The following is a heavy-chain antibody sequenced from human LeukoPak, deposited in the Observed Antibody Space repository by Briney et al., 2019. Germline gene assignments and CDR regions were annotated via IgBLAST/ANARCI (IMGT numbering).Heavy chain of an antibody. Sequence: SETLSLTCTVSGDSIASNNYSWGWLRQPPGKGLEWIASIHYSGNTHYKPSLRSRVTMSVDTSKNQFSVRLTSVTAADTAMYFCARHEGRRWELLPFDYWGQGTLVIVSS. CDR3: ARHEGRRWELLPFDY. CDR2: IHYSGNT. D-gene: IGHD1-26*01. J-gene: IGHJ4*02. CDR1: GDSIASNNYS. V-gene: IGHV4-39*01.